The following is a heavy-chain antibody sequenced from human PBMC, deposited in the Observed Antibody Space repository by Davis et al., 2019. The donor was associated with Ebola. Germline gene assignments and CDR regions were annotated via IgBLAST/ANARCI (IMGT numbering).Heavy chain of an antibody. CDR3: ARRNRYCSSTSCYRAYYYYGMDV. D-gene: IGHD2-2*01. J-gene: IGHJ6*02. CDR2: IYYSGST. CDR1: GGSISSYY. V-gene: IGHV4-59*12. Sequence: SETLSLTCTVSGGSISSYYWSWIRQPPGKGLEWIGYIYYSGSTNYNPSLKSRVTISVDTSKNKFSLKLSSVTAADTAVYYCARRNRYCSSTSCYRAYYYYGMDVWGQGTTVTVSS.